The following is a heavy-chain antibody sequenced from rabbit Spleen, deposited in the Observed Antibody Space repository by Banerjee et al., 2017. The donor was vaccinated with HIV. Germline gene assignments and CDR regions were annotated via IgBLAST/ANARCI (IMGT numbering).Heavy chain of an antibody. Sequence: QEQLVESGGGLVQPGGSLKLSCKASGFDFSNYGVSWVRQAPGKGLEWIGYIEPIFGNTYYANWVNGRFTISSHNAQNTLYLQLSSLTAADTATYFCARTGSSWSLNLWGQGTLVTVS. CDR1: GFDFSNYG. J-gene: IGHJ6*01. CDR3: ARTGSSWSLNL. CDR2: IEPIFGNT. D-gene: IGHD8-1*01. V-gene: IGHV1S47*01.